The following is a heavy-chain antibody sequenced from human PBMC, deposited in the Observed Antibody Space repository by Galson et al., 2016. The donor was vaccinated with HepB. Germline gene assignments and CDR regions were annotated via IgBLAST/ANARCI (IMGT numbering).Heavy chain of an antibody. D-gene: IGHD4-23*01. CDR1: GSTFSTYG. CDR3: ARDRLASGNHRDY. V-gene: IGHV3-33*01. CDR2: IWHDGSNK. Sequence: SLRLSCAASGSTFSTYGMHWVRQAPGKGLEWVAVIWHDGSNKYYADSVKGRFTIARDSSTLYLKMNRLRAEDTAVYYCARDRLASGNHRDYWGQGTLVTVAA. J-gene: IGHJ4*02.